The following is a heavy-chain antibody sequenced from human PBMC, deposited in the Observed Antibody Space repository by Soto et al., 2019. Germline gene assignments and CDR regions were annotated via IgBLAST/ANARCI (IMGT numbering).Heavy chain of an antibody. CDR3: ARDIVVVVAASSSYYYYGMDV. D-gene: IGHD2-15*01. CDR1: GYTFTSYA. CDR2: INAGNGNT. V-gene: IGHV1-3*01. Sequence: QVQLVQSGAEVKKPGASVKVSCKASGYTFTSYAMHWVRQAPGQRLEWMGWINAGNGNTKYSQKFQGRVTITRDTSARTAYMELSSLRSEDTAVYYCARDIVVVVAASSSYYYYGMDVWGQGTTVTVSS. J-gene: IGHJ6*02.